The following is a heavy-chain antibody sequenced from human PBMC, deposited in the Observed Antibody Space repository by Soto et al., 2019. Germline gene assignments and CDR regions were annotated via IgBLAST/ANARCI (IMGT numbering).Heavy chain of an antibody. CDR1: GFTFSIFW. CDR2: ISSSSSYI. CDR3: ARDYSSSWRADY. J-gene: IGHJ4*02. D-gene: IGHD6-13*01. V-gene: IGHV3-21*01. Sequence: PGGSLRLSCAASGFTFSIFWMNWVRQAPGKGLEWVSSISSSSSYIYYADSVKGRFTISRDNAKNSLYLQMNSLRAEDTAVYYCARDYSSSWRADYWGQGTLVTVSS.